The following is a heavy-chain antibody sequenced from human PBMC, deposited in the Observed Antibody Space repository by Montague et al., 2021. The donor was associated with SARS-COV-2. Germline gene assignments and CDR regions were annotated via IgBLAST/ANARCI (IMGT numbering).Heavy chain of an antibody. V-gene: IGHV3-21*01. CDR1: AFTFGSYT. CDR3: ARDLGSSNSDY. CDR2: ISPSSNFI. Sequence: SLRLSCAASAFTFGSYTMNWVRQAPGRGLEWVSSISPSSNFIYYADSVKGRFTISRDNAKNSLYLQMNSLRADDTAVYFCARDLGSSNSDYWGQGTLVTVSS. D-gene: IGHD2-15*01. J-gene: IGHJ4*02.